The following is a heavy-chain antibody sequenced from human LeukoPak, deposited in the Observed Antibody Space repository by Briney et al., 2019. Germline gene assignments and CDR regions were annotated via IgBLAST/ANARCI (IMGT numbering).Heavy chain of an antibody. CDR2: IKQDGSEK. CDR3: ARDGLLVVNFDY. Sequence: PGGFLRLSCAASGFTFSSYWMSWVRQAPGKGLEWVANIKQDGSEKYYVDSVKGRFTTSRDNAKNSLYLQMNSLRAEDTAVYYCARDGLLVVNFDYWGQGTLVTVSS. D-gene: IGHD3-22*01. V-gene: IGHV3-7*01. CDR1: GFTFSSYW. J-gene: IGHJ4*02.